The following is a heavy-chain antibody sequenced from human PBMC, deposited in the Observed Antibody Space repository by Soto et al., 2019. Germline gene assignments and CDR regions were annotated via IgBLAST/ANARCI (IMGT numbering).Heavy chain of an antibody. CDR3: EGLVWIGYKGKVLDF. Sequence: GAAVKLCSKAPRGTFISYASRWPQQATRQGLEWMGGIIPIFGTANYAQKFQGRVTIPADESTSTAYMELSSLRSEDRAFFYCEGLVWIGYKGKVLDFWGKGSTVP. J-gene: IGHJ6*01. CDR2: IIPIFGTA. D-gene: IGHD3-3*01. CDR1: RGTFISYA. V-gene: IGHV1-69*13.